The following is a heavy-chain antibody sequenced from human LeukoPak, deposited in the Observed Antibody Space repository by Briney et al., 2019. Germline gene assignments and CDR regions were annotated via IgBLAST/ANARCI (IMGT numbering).Heavy chain of an antibody. V-gene: IGHV3-74*01. CDR2: INSDGSTT. Sequence: GSLRLSCAASGFSFSSSWMHWVRQAPGTGLVWVSRINSDGSTTNYADSVKGRFTISRDNAMSTLYLQMNSLRAEDTAVYYCARDFGPYGMDVWGQGTTVTVSS. J-gene: IGHJ6*02. D-gene: IGHD3-16*01. CDR3: ARDFGPYGMDV. CDR1: GFSFSSSW.